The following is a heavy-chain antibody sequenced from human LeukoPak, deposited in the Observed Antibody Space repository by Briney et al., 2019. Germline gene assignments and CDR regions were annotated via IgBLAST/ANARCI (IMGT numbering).Heavy chain of an antibody. CDR1: EFTLSIYW. D-gene: IGHD2-15*01. V-gene: IGHV3-7*05. Sequence: PGGSLRLSCAASEFTLSIYWMSWVRQAPGKGLEWVANINQDSSEKYYVDSVKGRFTISRGNAKNSLYLQMNTLRAEDTAVYYCVRAQKGGRNFDRWGQGALVTVSS. CDR2: INQDSSEK. J-gene: IGHJ4*02. CDR3: VRAQKGGRNFDR.